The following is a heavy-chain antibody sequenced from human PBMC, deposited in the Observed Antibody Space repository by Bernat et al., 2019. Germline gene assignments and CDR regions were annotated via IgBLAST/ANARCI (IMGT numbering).Heavy chain of an antibody. CDR1: GFTFSDYY. CDR2: IRISSSYT. CDR3: ARARGYCSGSSCYYHFDY. V-gene: IGHV3-11*05. J-gene: IGHJ4*02. Sequence: QVQLVESGGGLVKPGGSLRLSCAASGFTFSDYYMSWIRQAPGKGLEWVSYIRISSSYTNYADSVKGRFTISRDNAKNSLYLQMNSLRAEDTAVYYCARARGYCSGSSCYYHFDYWGQGTLVTVSS. D-gene: IGHD2-15*01.